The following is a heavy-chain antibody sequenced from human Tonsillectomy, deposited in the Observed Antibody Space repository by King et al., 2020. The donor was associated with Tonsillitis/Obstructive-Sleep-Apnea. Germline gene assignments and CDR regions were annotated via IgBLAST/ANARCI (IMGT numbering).Heavy chain of an antibody. CDR3: ANPIVEMATSNAFDI. Sequence: VQLVESGGGVVQPGGSLRLSCAASGFTFDDYAMHWVRQAPGKGLEWVSLISGDGGSTYYADSVKGRFTISRDNSKNSLYLQMNSLRTEDTALYYCANPIVEMATSNAFDIWGQGTMVTVSS. CDR2: ISGDGGST. J-gene: IGHJ3*02. D-gene: IGHD5-24*01. V-gene: IGHV3-43*02. CDR1: GFTFDDYA.